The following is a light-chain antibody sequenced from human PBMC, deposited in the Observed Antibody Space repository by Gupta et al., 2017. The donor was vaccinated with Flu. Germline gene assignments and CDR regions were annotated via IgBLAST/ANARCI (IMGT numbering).Light chain of an antibody. CDR1: RGGGND. CDR3: LQACYVTLT. Sequence: PSSVPASSRDGVSITSLADRGGGNDLYWYQQRTGKDPNLLIDNIAKWFAGVPSRGSGSGSGTDCTRTISRLQHEDAGTDYCLQACYVTLTFGGGTQVEIK. V-gene: IGKV1-12*01. J-gene: IGKJ4*01. CDR2: NIA.